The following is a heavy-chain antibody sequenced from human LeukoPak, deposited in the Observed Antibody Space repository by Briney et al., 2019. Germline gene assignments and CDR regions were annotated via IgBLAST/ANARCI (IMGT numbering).Heavy chain of an antibody. D-gene: IGHD2-2*01. CDR2: ISGSGGST. Sequence: PGRSLRLSCAASGFTFSSYAMSWVRQAPGKGLEWVSAISGSGGSTYYADSVKGRFTISRDNSKNTLYLQMNSLRAEDTAVYYCAKHDIVVVPAAPAESPPLDYWGQGTLVTVSS. V-gene: IGHV3-23*01. CDR1: GFTFSSYA. CDR3: AKHDIVVVPAAPAESPPLDY. J-gene: IGHJ4*02.